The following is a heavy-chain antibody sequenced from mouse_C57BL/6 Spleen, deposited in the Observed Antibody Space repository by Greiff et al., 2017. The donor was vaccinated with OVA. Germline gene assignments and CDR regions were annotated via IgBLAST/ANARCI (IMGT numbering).Heavy chain of an antibody. CDR3: ARNSRYFDV. V-gene: IGHV1-64*01. J-gene: IGHJ1*03. CDR2: IHPNSGST. CDR1: GYTFTSSW. Sequence: QVQLQQPGAELVKPGASVKLSCKASGYTFTSSWMHWVKQRPGQGLEWIGMIHPNSGSTNYNEKFKSKATLTVDKSSSTAYMQLSSLTSEDAAVYYCARNSRYFDVWGTGTTVTVSS.